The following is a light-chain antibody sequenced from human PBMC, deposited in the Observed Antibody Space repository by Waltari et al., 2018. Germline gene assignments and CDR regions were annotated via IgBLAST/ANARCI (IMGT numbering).Light chain of an antibody. V-gene: IGKV1-12*01. CDR2: AAS. CDR1: QDITRW. Sequence: DIQMTQSPSSVSAFVGDRVTLTCRASQDITRWLAWYQCKPGKAPKPLIYAASSLPSGVPSRFRGSGSGTEFTLTINGLQAEDFATYYCQQANSFPRTFGQGTKVEI. J-gene: IGKJ1*01. CDR3: QQANSFPRT.